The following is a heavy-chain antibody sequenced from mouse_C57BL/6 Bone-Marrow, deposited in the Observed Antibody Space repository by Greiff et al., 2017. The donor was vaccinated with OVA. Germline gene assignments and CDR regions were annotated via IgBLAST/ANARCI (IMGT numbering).Heavy chain of an antibody. Sequence: EVKVVESGGGLVQPGGSLKLSCAASGFTFSDYGMAWVRQAPRKGPEWVAFISNLAYSIYYADTVTGRFTISRENAKNTLYLEMSSLRSEDTAMYDWARRAVVATDYAMDYWGQGTSVTVSS. CDR3: ARRAVVATDYAMDY. CDR1: GFTFSDYG. J-gene: IGHJ4*01. CDR2: ISNLAYSI. V-gene: IGHV5-15*04. D-gene: IGHD1-1*01.